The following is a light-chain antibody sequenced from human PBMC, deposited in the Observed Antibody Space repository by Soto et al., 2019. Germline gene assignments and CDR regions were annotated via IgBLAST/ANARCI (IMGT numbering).Light chain of an antibody. V-gene: IGLV4-69*01. CDR2: VNSDGSH. J-gene: IGLJ3*02. CDR3: QTWGTGIPV. Sequence: QPVLTQSPSASASLGASVKLTCTLSSGHSSYAIAWHQQQPEKGPRYLMKVNSDGSHNKGDGIPDRFSGSSSGAERYLTISSLQSEDEADYYCQTWGTGIPVFGGGTKVTVL. CDR1: SGHSSYA.